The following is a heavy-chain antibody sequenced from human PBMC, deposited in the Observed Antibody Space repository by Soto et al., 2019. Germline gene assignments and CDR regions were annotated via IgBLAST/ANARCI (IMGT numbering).Heavy chain of an antibody. CDR1: GGSISSSSYY. Sequence: SETLSLTCTVSGGSISSSSYYWGWIRQPPGKGLEWIGSIYYSGSTYYNPSLKSRVTISVDTSKNQFSLKLSFVTAADTVVFYFASLRPPSRAIYPRGWFDPWGQGTLVTVSS. CDR2: IYYSGST. CDR3: ASLRPPSRAIYPRGWFDP. V-gene: IGHV4-39*01. J-gene: IGHJ5*02.